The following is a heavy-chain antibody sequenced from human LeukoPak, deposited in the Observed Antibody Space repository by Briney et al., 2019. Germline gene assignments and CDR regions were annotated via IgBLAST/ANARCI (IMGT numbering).Heavy chain of an antibody. CDR1: GYTFTDSY. CDR3: ARDFERPDY. CDR2: INPNSGGT. V-gene: IGHV1-2*06. J-gene: IGHJ4*02. Sequence: ASVKVSCKASGYTFTDSYIHWVRQAPGQGLEWMGRINPNSGGTNYAQKFQGRVTMTRDTSISTAYMELRRLRSDDTAVYYCARDFERPDYWGQGTLVTVSS.